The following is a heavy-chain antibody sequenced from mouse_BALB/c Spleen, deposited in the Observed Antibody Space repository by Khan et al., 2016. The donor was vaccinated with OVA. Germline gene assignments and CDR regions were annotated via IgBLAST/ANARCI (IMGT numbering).Heavy chain of an antibody. J-gene: IGHJ3*01. D-gene: IGHD1-1*02. CDR1: GFTFSTYG. V-gene: IGHV5-6*01. CDR2: VSTGGSYT. CDR3: ARLAYYYNSEGFAY. Sequence: DVHLVESGGDLVKPGGSLKLSCAASGFTFSTYGMSWVRQTPDKRLEWVATVSTGGSYTYYTDTVKGRFTISRDNAKNTLYLQMSSLKSEDTAMFYWARLAYYYNSEGFAYWGQGTLVTVSA.